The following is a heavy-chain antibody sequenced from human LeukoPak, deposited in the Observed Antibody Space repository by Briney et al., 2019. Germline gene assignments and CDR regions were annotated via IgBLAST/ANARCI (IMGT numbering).Heavy chain of an antibody. CDR3: ARRTSNPVGAIDY. Sequence: SETLSLTCTVSGGSISISNYYWGWIRQPPGRGLEWIGSISYSGTYYNPSLKSRLTISVDTSKNHFSLNLRSVTAADTAVYYCARRTSNPVGAIDYWGQGTLVTVSS. CDR2: ISYSGT. V-gene: IGHV4-39*01. CDR1: GGSISISNYY. J-gene: IGHJ4*02. D-gene: IGHD3-16*01.